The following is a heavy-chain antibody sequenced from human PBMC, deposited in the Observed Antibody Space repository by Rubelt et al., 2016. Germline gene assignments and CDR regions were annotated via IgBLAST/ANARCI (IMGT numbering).Heavy chain of an antibody. D-gene: IGHD5-24*01. J-gene: IGHJ3*02. CDR2: ISSGSSTM. V-gene: IGHV3-48*04. Sequence: EYGGGLVQPGGSLRLSCAASGFTFSTYSMNWVRQAPGKGLEWVSYISSGSSTMYYADSVKGRFTIPRDNAKNSLYLQMNSLRAEDTAVYYCARGREMATITDAFDIWGQGTMVTVSS. CDR1: GFTFSTYS. CDR3: ARGREMATITDAFDI.